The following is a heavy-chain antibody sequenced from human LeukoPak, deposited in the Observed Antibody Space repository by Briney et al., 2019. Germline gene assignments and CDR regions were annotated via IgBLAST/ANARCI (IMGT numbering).Heavy chain of an antibody. Sequence: GGSLRLSCAASGFTFDDYAMHWVRQAPGKGLEWVSGISWNSGSIGYADSVKGRFTISRDNAKNSLYLQMNSLRAEDTALYYCAKDIALDSLRVAGPWRRDDAFDIWGQGTMVTVSS. D-gene: IGHD6-19*01. CDR3: AKDIALDSLRVAGPWRRDDAFDI. CDR2: ISWNSGSI. J-gene: IGHJ3*02. V-gene: IGHV3-9*01. CDR1: GFTFDDYA.